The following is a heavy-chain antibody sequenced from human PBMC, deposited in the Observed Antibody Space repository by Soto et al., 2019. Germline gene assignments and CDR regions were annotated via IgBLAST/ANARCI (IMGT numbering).Heavy chain of an antibody. V-gene: IGHV3-21*01. D-gene: IGHD6-13*01. CDR2: ISSSSSYI. J-gene: IGHJ5*02. Sequence: GGSLRLSCAASGFTFSSYSMNWVRQAPGKGLEWVSSISSSSSYIYYADSVKGRFTISRDNAKNSLYLQMNSLRAEDTAVYYCARDVSAGIAHNWFDPWGQGTLVTVSS. CDR1: GFTFSSYS. CDR3: ARDVSAGIAHNWFDP.